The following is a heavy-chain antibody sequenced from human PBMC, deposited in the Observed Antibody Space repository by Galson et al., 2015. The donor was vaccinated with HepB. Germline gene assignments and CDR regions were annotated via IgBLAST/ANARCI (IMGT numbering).Heavy chain of an antibody. D-gene: IGHD3-22*01. V-gene: IGHV1-69*04. CDR3: AREDSDYDSSGPFDY. J-gene: IGHJ4*02. CDR2: IIPILGRA. Sequence: SVKVSCKASGYSFTYYGISWVRQAPGQGLEWMGRIIPILGRANYAEKFQGRVTITADKSTSTAYMELSSLRSEDTAVYYCAREDSDYDSSGPFDYWGQGTLVTVSS. CDR1: GYSFTYYG.